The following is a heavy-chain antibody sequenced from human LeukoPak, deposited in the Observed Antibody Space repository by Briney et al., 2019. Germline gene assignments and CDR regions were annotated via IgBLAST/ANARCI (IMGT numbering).Heavy chain of an antibody. CDR3: ARVLSWCSTNWFDP. Sequence: GGSLRLSCAASGFTFRSYAMHWVRQAPGKGLEWVAVISYDGSNKYYADSVKGRFTISRDNSKNTLYLQMKSLRSEDTAVYYCARVLSWCSTNWFDPWGQGTLVTVSS. D-gene: IGHD4/OR15-4a*01. CDR2: ISYDGSNK. J-gene: IGHJ5*02. CDR1: GFTFRSYA. V-gene: IGHV3-30*04.